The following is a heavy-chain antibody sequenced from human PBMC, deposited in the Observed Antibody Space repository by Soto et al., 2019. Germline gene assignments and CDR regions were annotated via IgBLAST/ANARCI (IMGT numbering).Heavy chain of an antibody. CDR2: IYHSGST. Sequence: QVQLQESGPGLVKPSGTLSLTCAVSGGSISSSNWWSWVRQPPGKGLEWIGEIYHSGSTNYNPSLKSRVTISVDKSKNQFSLKLSSVTAADTAVYYCARMGRYYDILTGPPRSAYYYGMDVWGQGTTVTVSS. D-gene: IGHD3-9*01. V-gene: IGHV4-4*02. J-gene: IGHJ6*02. CDR3: ARMGRYYDILTGPPRSAYYYGMDV. CDR1: GGSISSSNW.